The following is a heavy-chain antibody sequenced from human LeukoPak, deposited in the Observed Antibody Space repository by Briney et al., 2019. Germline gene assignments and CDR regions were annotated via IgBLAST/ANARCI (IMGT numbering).Heavy chain of an antibody. CDR2: ISSSSSYI. CDR3: ARESLDEQLFDY. J-gene: IGHJ4*02. D-gene: IGHD6-13*01. Sequence: GGSLRLSCAASGFTFSSYSMNRVRQAPGKGLEWVSSISSSSSYIYYADSVKGRFTISRDNAKNSLYLQMNSLRAEDTAVYYCARESLDEQLFDYWGQGTLVTVSS. CDR1: GFTFSSYS. V-gene: IGHV3-21*01.